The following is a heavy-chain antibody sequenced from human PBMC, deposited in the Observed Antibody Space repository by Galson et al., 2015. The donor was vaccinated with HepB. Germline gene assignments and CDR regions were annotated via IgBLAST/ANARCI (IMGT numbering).Heavy chain of an antibody. CDR3: TTWGGDYVGH. D-gene: IGHD4-17*01. J-gene: IGHJ5*02. CDR2: YKSITDGGKT. V-gene: IGHV3-15*01. Sequence: SPRLCPVASGFTFNTAWMCWGRQAPGEELVWCAQYKSITDGGKTDYAAPVKGRFTISRDDSRNRLYLQLNSLKIEDTGVYYCTTWGGDYVGHWGQGTLVTVSS. CDR1: GFTFNTAW.